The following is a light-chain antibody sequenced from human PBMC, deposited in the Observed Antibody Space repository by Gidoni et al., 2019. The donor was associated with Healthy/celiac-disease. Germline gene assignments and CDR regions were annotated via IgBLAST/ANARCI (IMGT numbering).Light chain of an antibody. Sequence: EIVLTQSPATLSLSPGARATLSCRASQSVSSYLAWYQQKPGQAPRLLIYDASNRATGIPARFIGSGSGTDFTLTISSLVPEDFAVYYCQQRSNWPPWTFGQGTKVEIK. CDR3: QQRSNWPPWT. V-gene: IGKV3-11*01. CDR2: DAS. CDR1: QSVSSY. J-gene: IGKJ1*01.